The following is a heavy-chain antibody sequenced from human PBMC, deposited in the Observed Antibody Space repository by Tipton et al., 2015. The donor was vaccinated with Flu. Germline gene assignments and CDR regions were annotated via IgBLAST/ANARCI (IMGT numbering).Heavy chain of an antibody. CDR1: GYSFTSDG. Sequence: QVQLVQSGGEVKKPGTSVKVSCKASGYSFTSDGITRVRQAPGQGLEWMGWISTYNGDTNVAQSLQGRVTMTRDTFANTAFLELTGLRSDDTAVYYCTLGLEWLQLWGQGTLITVSS. CDR3: TLGLEWLQL. V-gene: IGHV1-18*04. D-gene: IGHD5-12*01. CDR2: ISTYNGDT. J-gene: IGHJ4*02.